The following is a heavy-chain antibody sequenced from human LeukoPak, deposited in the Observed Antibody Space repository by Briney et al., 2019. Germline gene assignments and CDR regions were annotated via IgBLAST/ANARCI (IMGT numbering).Heavy chain of an antibody. J-gene: IGHJ4*02. Sequence: ASVKVSCKASGGTFSSYAISWVRQAPGQGLEWMGGIIPIFGTANYAQKFQGRVTITADESTSTAYMELSSLRSEDTAVYYCARVVSGRYYFDYWGQGTLVTASS. CDR2: IIPIFGTA. V-gene: IGHV1-69*13. CDR1: GGTFSSYA. D-gene: IGHD3-3*01. CDR3: ARVVSGRYYFDY.